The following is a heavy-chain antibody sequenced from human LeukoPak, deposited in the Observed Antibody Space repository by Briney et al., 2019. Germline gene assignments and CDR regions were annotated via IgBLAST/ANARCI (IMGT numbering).Heavy chain of an antibody. V-gene: IGHV4-39*07. CDR1: GDSISESRYY. Sequence: SETLSLTCSVSGDSISESRYYWGWIRQPPGKGLEWIGSIYYSGSTYYNPSLKSRVTISVDTSKNQFSLKLSSVTAADTAVYYCAREMEDKSFSFGELRKNYYYYMDVWGKGTTVTVSS. D-gene: IGHD3-10*01. J-gene: IGHJ6*03. CDR3: AREMEDKSFSFGELRKNYYYYMDV. CDR2: IYYSGST.